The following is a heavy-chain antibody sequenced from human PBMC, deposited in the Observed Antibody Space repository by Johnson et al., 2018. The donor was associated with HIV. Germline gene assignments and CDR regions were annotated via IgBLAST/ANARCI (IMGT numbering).Heavy chain of an antibody. V-gene: IGHV3-30-3*01. Sequence: QVQLVESGGGLVKPGGSLRLSCAASGFTFRDSVMHWVRQAPGEGLEWVAGTSVDGNSKYYPDSLQGRFTISRDNSDNTLYLQMDSLTAEDTAVYYCARGQHSSGWCDVFDIWGQGTVVTVSS. D-gene: IGHD6-19*01. CDR1: GFTFRDSV. CDR2: TSVDGNSK. J-gene: IGHJ3*02. CDR3: ARGQHSSGWCDVFDI.